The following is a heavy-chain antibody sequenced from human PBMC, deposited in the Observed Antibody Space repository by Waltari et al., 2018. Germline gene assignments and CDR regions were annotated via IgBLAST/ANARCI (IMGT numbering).Heavy chain of an antibody. CDR1: GFTFSSYA. V-gene: IGHV3-23*01. D-gene: IGHD6-19*01. CDR3: AKVRVGSIAVAGYFDY. J-gene: IGHJ4*02. Sequence: EVQLLESGGGLVQPGGSLRLSCAASGFTFSSYAMSWVRQAPGKGLEWVSAISGSGGSTYYADSVKGRFTISRDNSKNTLYLQMNSLRAEDTAVYYCAKVRVGSIAVAGYFDYWGQGTLVTVSS. CDR2: ISGSGGST.